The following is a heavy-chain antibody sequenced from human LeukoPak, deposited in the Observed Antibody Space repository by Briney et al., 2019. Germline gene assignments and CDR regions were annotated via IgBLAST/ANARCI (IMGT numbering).Heavy chain of an antibody. CDR2: IRYDGSNK. D-gene: IGHD6-19*01. CDR3: AKVGSGWYGVDY. CDR1: GVILSGYG. Sequence: GESLKISCEVSGVILSGYGMHWVRQAPGKGLEWVAFIRYDGSNKYYADSVKGRFTISRDNSNNTLYLQMNSLTLEDTALYFCAKVGSGWYGVDYWGQGTLVTVSS. J-gene: IGHJ4*02. V-gene: IGHV3-30*02.